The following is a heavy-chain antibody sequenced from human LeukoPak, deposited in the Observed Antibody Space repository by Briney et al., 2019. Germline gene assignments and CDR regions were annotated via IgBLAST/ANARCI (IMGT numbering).Heavy chain of an antibody. CDR1: GFTFSNYW. V-gene: IGHV3-7*01. J-gene: IGHJ3*02. D-gene: IGHD1-26*01. Sequence: GGSLRLSCAASGFTFSNYWMSWVRQAPGKGLEWVANIKQDGSEKYYVDSVKDRFTISRDNAKNSLYLQMNSLRAEDTAVYYCARRRGSYQGDIWGQGTMVTVSS. CDR3: ARRRGSYQGDI. CDR2: IKQDGSEK.